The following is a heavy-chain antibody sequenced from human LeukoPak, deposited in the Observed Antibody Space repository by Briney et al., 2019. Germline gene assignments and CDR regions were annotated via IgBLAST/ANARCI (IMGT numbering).Heavy chain of an antibody. CDR3: ARDLSAAGKEYYFDY. D-gene: IGHD6-13*01. J-gene: IGHJ4*02. V-gene: IGHV1-18*01. CDR2: ISAYNGNT. CDR1: GYTFTSYG. Sequence: ASVKVSFKASGYTFTSYGISWVRQAPGQGLEWMGWISAYNGNTNYAQKLQGRVTMTTDTSTSTAYMELRSLRSDDTAVYYCARDLSAAGKEYYFDYWGQGTLVTVSS.